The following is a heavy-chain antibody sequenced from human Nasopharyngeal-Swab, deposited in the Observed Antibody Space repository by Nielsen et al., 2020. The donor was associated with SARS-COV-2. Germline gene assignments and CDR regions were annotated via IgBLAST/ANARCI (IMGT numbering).Heavy chain of an antibody. V-gene: IGHV5-51*01. Sequence: GESLTISCKGSGYRLAVHTFTISWIAWVRQMSRYALERLGVISPGDSDTRYSPSFRGQVMISVDKSVDTTFLQWSSLKASDTAIYYCARLYCTAGNCFSGTDSFDIWGQGTMVTVSS. D-gene: IGHD2-8*02. CDR1: GYRLAVHTFTISW. CDR3: ARLYCTAGNCFSGTDSFDI. J-gene: IGHJ3*02. CDR2: ISPGDSDT.